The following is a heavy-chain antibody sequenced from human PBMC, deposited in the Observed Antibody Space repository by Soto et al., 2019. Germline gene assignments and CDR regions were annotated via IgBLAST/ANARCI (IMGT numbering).Heavy chain of an antibody. V-gene: IGHV4-30-4*01. J-gene: IGHJ6*02. CDR2: IYYSGST. Sequence: PSETLSLTCTVSGGSISSGDYYWSWIRQPPGKGLEWIGYIYYSGSTYYNPSLKSRVTISVDTSKNQFSLKLSSGTAADTAVYYCARDTHYYYGMDVWGQGTTVTVSS. CDR3: ARDTHYYYGMDV. CDR1: GGSISSGDYY.